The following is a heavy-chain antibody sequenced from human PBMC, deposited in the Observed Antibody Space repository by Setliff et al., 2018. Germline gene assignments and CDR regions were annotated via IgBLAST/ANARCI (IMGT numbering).Heavy chain of an antibody. J-gene: IGHJ4*02. CDR1: GGSFSSYA. CDR3: VRDRYPGSASEHNSGGH. CDR2: IIPDIGKT. V-gene: IGHV1-18*01. Sequence: GASVKVSCKASGGSFSSYAIIWVRQAPGQGLELMGGIIPDIGKTNYAQKLQGRVALTTDTSTTTVYMELRSLTSDDTAVYYCVRDRYPGSASEHNSGGHWGQGTLVTVSS. D-gene: IGHD3-10*01.